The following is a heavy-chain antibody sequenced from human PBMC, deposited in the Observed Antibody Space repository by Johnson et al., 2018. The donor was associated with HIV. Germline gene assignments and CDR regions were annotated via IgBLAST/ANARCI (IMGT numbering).Heavy chain of an antibody. J-gene: IGHJ3*02. CDR1: GFTFSSYG. D-gene: IGHD3-3*01. V-gene: IGHV3-33*06. Sequence: QVLLVESGGGVVQPGRSLRLSCAASGFTFSSYGMHWVRQAPGKGLEWVAVIWYDGSNKYYADSVKGRFTISRDNSKNTLYLQMNSLRAEDTAVYYCAKDLRITIVGVVPPHDAFDIWGQGTMVTVSS. CDR2: IWYDGSNK. CDR3: AKDLRITIVGVVPPHDAFDI.